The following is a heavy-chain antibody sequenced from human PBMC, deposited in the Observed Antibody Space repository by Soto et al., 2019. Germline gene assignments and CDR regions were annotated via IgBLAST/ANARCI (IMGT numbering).Heavy chain of an antibody. V-gene: IGHV3-30*18. CDR2: ISYDGSNK. CDR3: AKDANTAMVTFYYYYYYGMDV. Sequence: PGGSLRLSCAASGFTFSSYGMHWVRQAPGKGLEWVAVISYDGSNKYYADSVKGRFTISRDNSKNTLYLQMNSLRAEDTAVYYCAKDANTAMVTFYYYYYYGMDVWGQGTTVTVSS. J-gene: IGHJ6*02. D-gene: IGHD5-18*01. CDR1: GFTFSSYG.